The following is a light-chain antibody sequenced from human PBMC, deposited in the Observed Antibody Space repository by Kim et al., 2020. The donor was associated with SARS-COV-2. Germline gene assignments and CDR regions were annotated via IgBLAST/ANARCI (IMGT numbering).Light chain of an antibody. Sequence: GQTATISCSGSTFNIGRNSVQWYQHLPGTAPKLLMYMNNQRPSGVPDRFSGSKSGTSASLAISGLRSEDEADYYCAAWDDSLRGPVFGGGTQLTVL. CDR2: MNN. J-gene: IGLJ3*02. V-gene: IGLV1-47*01. CDR1: TFNIGRNS. CDR3: AAWDDSLRGPV.